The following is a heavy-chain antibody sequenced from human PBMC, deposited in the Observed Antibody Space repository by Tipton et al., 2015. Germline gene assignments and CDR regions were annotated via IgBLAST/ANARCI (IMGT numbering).Heavy chain of an antibody. V-gene: IGHV3-53*01. Sequence: SLRLSCAGSGFNVSSNYVSWVRQAPGQALEWVSVIYDGGTTYYTDLVKGRLTISRDNSKNTLYLQMNSLRAEDTAIYYCTKGSAASRPYYFDYWGQGTRVTVSS. D-gene: IGHD6-13*01. J-gene: IGHJ4*02. CDR1: GFNVSSNY. CDR2: IYDGGTT. CDR3: TKGSAASRPYYFDY.